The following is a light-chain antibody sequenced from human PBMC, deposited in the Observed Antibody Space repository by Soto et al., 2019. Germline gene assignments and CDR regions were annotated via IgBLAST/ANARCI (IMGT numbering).Light chain of an antibody. J-gene: IGKJ1*01. CDR3: KQFGSSPRT. CDR1: QSFVNMY. CDR2: GAS. Sequence: IVLTQSPGTLSLSPGERATLSCRASQSFVNMYLAWYQQKPGQAHRLLMYGASRRPTGIQDRFSGSGSGTDFTLTIRRLEPEDFAVYYCKQFGSSPRTFGQGTKVDIK. V-gene: IGKV3-20*01.